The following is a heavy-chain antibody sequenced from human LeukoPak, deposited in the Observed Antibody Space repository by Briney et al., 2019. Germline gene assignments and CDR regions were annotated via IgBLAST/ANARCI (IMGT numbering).Heavy chain of an antibody. J-gene: IGHJ1*01. CDR1: GYTFTSNY. V-gene: IGHV1-2*02. Sequence: ASVKVSCKAVGYTFTSNYMHWVRQAPGQGLEWMGWINPNSGGTNYAQKVQGRGTMTRDTSISTAYMELSRLTSDDTAVYYCAKDGTPSIVVVTAEYFQHWGQGTLVTVSS. CDR3: AKDGTPSIVVVTAEYFQH. CDR2: INPNSGGT. D-gene: IGHD3-22*01.